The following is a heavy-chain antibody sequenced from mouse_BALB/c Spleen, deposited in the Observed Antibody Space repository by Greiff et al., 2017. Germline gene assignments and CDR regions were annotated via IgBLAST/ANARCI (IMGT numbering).Heavy chain of an antibody. CDR1: GFTFSDYY. J-gene: IGHJ2*01. CDR3: ARVGDGSIFDY. Sequence: EVKVVESGGGLVKPGGSLKLSCAASGFTFSDYYMYWVRQTPEKRLEWVATISDGGSYTYYPDSVKGRFTISRDNAKNNLYLQMSSLKSEDTAMYYCARVGDGSIFDYWGQGTTLTVSS. D-gene: IGHD1-1*01. V-gene: IGHV5-4*02. CDR2: ISDGGSYT.